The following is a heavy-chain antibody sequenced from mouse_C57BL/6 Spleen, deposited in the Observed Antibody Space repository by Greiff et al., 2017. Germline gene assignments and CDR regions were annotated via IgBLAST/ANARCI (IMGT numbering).Heavy chain of an antibody. Sequence: QVQLQQSGAELVRPGASVTLSCKASGYTFTDYEMHWVKQTPVHGLEWIGAIDPETGGTASNQKFKGKAILTADKSSSTAYMELRSLTSEDSAVYYCTKTAQATRYFDYWGQGTTLTVSS. V-gene: IGHV1-15*01. J-gene: IGHJ2*01. CDR3: TKTAQATRYFDY. CDR1: GYTFTDYE. D-gene: IGHD3-2*02. CDR2: IDPETGGT.